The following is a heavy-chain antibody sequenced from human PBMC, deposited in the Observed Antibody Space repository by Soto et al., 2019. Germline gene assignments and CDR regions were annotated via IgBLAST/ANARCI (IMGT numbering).Heavy chain of an antibody. CDR1: GYTFTSYG. D-gene: IGHD3-16*01. V-gene: IGHV1-18*01. CDR2: ISAYNGNT. J-gene: IGHJ4*02. CDR3: ARDLRGVYYFDY. Sequence: ASVKVSCKASGYTFTSYGISWVRQAPGQGLEWMGWISAYNGNTNYAQKLQGRVTMTTDTSTSTAYMELRSLRSDDTAVYDCARDLRGVYYFDYWAQGTLVTVSS.